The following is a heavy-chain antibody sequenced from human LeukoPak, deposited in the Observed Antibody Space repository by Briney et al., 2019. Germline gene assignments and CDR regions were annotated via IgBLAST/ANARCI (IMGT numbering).Heavy chain of an antibody. CDR3: ARVRGYCSGGSCLTPFDY. CDR1: GGSISSGGYY. Sequence: PSETLSLTCTVSGGSISSGGYYWSWIRQPPGKGLEWIGYIYHSGSTYYNPSLKSRVTISVDTSKNQFSLKLSSVTAADTAVYYCARVRGYCSGGSCLTPFDYWGQGTLVTVSS. V-gene: IGHV4-30-2*01. CDR2: IYHSGST. J-gene: IGHJ4*02. D-gene: IGHD2-15*01.